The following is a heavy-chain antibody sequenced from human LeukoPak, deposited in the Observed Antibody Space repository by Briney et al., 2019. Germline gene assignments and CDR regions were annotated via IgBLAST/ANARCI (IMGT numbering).Heavy chain of an antibody. V-gene: IGHV3-7*03. D-gene: IGHD3-22*01. CDR2: INHNGNVN. J-gene: IGHJ6*02. CDR3: AKDQYYYDSSGYYYGYYYYYGMDV. CDR1: GFTFSSYW. Sequence: GGSLRLSCAASGFTFSSYWMNWARQAPGKGLEWVASINHNGNVNYYVDSVKGRFTISRDNAKNSLYLQMSNLRAEDTAVYYCAKDQYYYDSSGYYYGYYYYYGMDVWAKGPRSPSP.